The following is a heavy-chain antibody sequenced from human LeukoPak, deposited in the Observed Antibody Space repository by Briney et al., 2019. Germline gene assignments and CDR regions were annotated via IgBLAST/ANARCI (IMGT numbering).Heavy chain of an antibody. CDR3: ATSHYYGSGSYAFDI. D-gene: IGHD3-10*01. Sequence: SETLSLTCTVSGGSISSYYWSWIRQPPGKGLEWIGYIYYSGSTNYNPSLKSRVTISVVTSKNQFSLKLSSVTAADTAVYYCATSHYYGSGSYAFDIWGQGTMVTVSS. V-gene: IGHV4-59*08. CDR2: IYYSGST. J-gene: IGHJ3*02. CDR1: GGSISSYY.